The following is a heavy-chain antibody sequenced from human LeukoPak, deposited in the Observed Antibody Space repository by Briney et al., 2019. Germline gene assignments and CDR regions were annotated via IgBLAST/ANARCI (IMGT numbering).Heavy chain of an antibody. D-gene: IGHD2-15*01. V-gene: IGHV4-4*02. CDR3: ARSLSHSNDGFNI. CDR2: IYHSGST. J-gene: IGHJ3*02. CDR1: GVSISSSDW. Sequence: SGTLSLTCAVSGVSISSSDWWSWVRQPPGKGLEWIGDIYHSGSTNYNPSLKSRVTMSVDKSKNQFSLKLSSVTAADTAVYYCARSLSHSNDGFNIWGQGTMVTVSS.